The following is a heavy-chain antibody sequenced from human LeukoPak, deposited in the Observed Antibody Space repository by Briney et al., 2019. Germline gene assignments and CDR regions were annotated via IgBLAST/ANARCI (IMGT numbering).Heavy chain of an antibody. CDR2: IYYSGST. V-gene: IGHV4-59*12. J-gene: IGHJ4*02. CDR3: AREGGYAPYFDY. CDR1: GGSISSYY. D-gene: IGHD5-12*01. Sequence: SETLSLTCTVSGGSISSYYWSWIRQPPGKGLEWIGYIYYSGSTNYNPSLKSRVTMSVDTSKNQFSLKLSSVTAADTAVYYCAREGGYAPYFDYWGQGTLVTVSS.